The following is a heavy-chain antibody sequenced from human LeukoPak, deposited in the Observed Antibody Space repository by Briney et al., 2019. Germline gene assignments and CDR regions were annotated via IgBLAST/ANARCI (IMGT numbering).Heavy chain of an antibody. Sequence: SETLSLTCAVYGGSFSGYYWSWIRQPPGKGLEWIGEISHSGSTNYNPSLKSRVTISVDRSKNQFSLKLSSVTAADTAVYYCARGGHFMTTSWFDPWGQGTLVTVSS. CDR2: ISHSGST. CDR1: GGSFSGYY. V-gene: IGHV4-34*01. J-gene: IGHJ5*02. D-gene: IGHD4-11*01. CDR3: ARGGHFMTTSWFDP.